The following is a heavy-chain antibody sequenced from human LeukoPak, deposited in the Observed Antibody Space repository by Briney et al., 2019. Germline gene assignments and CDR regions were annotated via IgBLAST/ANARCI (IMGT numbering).Heavy chain of an antibody. CDR2: IYYSGST. CDR1: GGSISSYY. Sequence: PSETLSLTCTVSGGSISSYYWSWIRQPPGKGLEWIGYIYYSGSTNYNPSLKSRVTISVDTSKNQFSLRLTSVTAAGTAVYYCARDVGSGFDYWGQGTLVTV. D-gene: IGHD6-19*01. V-gene: IGHV4-59*01. J-gene: IGHJ4*02. CDR3: ARDVGSGFDY.